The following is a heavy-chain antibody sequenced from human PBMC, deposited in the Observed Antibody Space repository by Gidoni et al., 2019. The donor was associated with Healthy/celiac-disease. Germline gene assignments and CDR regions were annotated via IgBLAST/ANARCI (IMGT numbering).Heavy chain of an antibody. V-gene: IGHV1-46*01. CDR2: INPSGGST. Sequence: QVQLVQSGAEVKKPGASVKVSCKASGYTFTSYYMHWVRQAPGQGLEWMGIINPSGGSTSYAQKFQGRVTMTRDTSTSTVYMELSSLRSEDTAVYYCAVPSSGWYSTDYWGQGTLVTVSS. CDR1: GYTFTSYY. D-gene: IGHD6-19*01. CDR3: AVPSSGWYSTDY. J-gene: IGHJ4*02.